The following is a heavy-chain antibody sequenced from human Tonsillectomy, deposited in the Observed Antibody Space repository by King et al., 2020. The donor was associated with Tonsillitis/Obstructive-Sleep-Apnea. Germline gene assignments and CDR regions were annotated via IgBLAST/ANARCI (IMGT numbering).Heavy chain of an antibody. CDR2: ISAYNDNT. CDR1: GYTFTSYG. D-gene: IGHD3-3*01. V-gene: IGHV1-18*01. CDR3: TRDPPYYDFWSSSPGTSLYLDY. Sequence: QLVQSGAEVKKPGASVKVSCRASGYTFTSYGISWVRQVPGQGLEWMGWISAYNDNTNYAQKFQGRVTMTTDTSTNTAYMHLRSMRSDDTAVYYCTRDPPYYDFWSSSPGTSLYLDYWGQGTLVTVSS. J-gene: IGHJ4*02.